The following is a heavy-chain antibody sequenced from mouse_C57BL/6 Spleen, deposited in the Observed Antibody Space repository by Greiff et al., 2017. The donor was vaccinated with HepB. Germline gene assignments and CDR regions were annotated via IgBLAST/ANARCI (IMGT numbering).Heavy chain of an antibody. CDR3: AKRGSGYAVDY. CDR1: GFSFTSYG. V-gene: IGHV2-9*01. D-gene: IGHD3-2*02. CDR2: IWGGGDT. J-gene: IGHJ4*01. Sequence: VKLMESGPGLVAPSQCLSISCTVSGFSFTSYGVAWVRQPPGKGLEWLGLIWGGGDTTYNSALMSRLSISTDNSKSQVFLKMNSLRTDDTAMYYCAKRGSGYAVDYWGQGTSVTVSS.